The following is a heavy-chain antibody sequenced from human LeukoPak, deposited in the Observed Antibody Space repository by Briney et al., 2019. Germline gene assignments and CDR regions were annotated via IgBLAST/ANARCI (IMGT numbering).Heavy chain of an antibody. CDR1: VGSFSGYY. CDR3: ARGLKYSGSNYGAFDI. V-gene: IGHV4-34*01. D-gene: IGHD1-26*01. Sequence: SETLSLTCAVYVGSFSGYYWSWIRQPPGKGLEWIGEINHRGGSNYNPSLRSRVTISVDPSKNQFSLKLSSVTAADTAVYYCARGLKYSGSNYGAFDIWGQGTMVTVSS. CDR2: INHRGGS. J-gene: IGHJ3*02.